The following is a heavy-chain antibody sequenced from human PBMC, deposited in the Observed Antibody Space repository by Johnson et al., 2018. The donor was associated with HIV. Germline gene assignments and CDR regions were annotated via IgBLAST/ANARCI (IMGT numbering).Heavy chain of an antibody. Sequence: VESGGGVVQPGRSLRLSCAASGFTFSSYGMHWVRQAPGKGLEWVGRIKRKTDGGTTDYAAPVKGRFSISRDDSKNTVYLQMNSLKTEDTAVYFCTIDPIFLGYWYHSSPWGQGTMVTVSS. J-gene: IGHJ3*01. D-gene: IGHD3-22*01. CDR3: TIDPIFLGYWYHSSP. CDR2: IKRKTDGGTT. CDR1: GFTFSSYG. V-gene: IGHV3-15*01.